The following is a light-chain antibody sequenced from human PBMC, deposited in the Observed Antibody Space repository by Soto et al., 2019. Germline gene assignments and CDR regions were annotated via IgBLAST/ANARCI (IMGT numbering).Light chain of an antibody. CDR3: QQRTNWPPVT. V-gene: IGKV3-11*01. Sequence: EIVLTQSPATLSLSPGERATLSCRASQSVGSYLAWYQQKPGQAPRLLIYDASTRATGIPARFSASGSGTDFTLTISSLEPDDFAVYYCQQRTNWPPVTFGPGTKVDIK. CDR2: DAS. CDR1: QSVGSY. J-gene: IGKJ3*01.